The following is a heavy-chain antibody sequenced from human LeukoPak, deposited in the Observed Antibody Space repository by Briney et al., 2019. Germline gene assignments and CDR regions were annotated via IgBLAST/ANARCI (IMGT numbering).Heavy chain of an antibody. V-gene: IGHV3-21*01. J-gene: IGHJ3*02. CDR3: ATRLRYFDWLFHDAFDI. CDR1: GFTFSSYS. Sequence: GGSLRLSCAASGFTFSSYSMNWVRQAPGKGLEWVSSISSSSSYIYYADSVKGRFTTSRDNAKNSLYLQMNSLRAEDTAVYYCATRLRYFDWLFHDAFDIWGQGTMVTVSS. CDR2: ISSSSSYI. D-gene: IGHD3-9*01.